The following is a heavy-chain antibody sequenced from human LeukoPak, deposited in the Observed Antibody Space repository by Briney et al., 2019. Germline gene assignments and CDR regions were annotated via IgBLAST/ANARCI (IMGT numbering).Heavy chain of an antibody. V-gene: IGHV4-59*11. Sequence: SETLSLTCTVSGGSISSHYWSWIRQPPGKGLEWIGYIYYSGSTNYNPSLKGRVTISVDTSKNQFSLKLSSVTAADTAVYYCARVYGDYVDYWGQGTLVTVSS. CDR2: IYYSGST. D-gene: IGHD4-17*01. CDR1: GGSISSHY. J-gene: IGHJ4*02. CDR3: ARVYGDYVDY.